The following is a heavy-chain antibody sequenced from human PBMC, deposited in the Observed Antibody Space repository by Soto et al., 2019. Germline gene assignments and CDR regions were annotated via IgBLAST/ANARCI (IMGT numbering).Heavy chain of an antibody. D-gene: IGHD6-13*01. CDR3: ARVAAAEGYYYYGMDV. CDR1: GGTFSSYA. Sequence: GASVKVSCKASGGTFSSYAISCVRHSPGQGLEWMGGIIPIFGTANYAQKFQGRVTITADKSTSTAYMELSSLRSEDTAVYYCARVAAAEGYYYYGMDVWGQGTTVTVSS. V-gene: IGHV1-69*06. J-gene: IGHJ6*02. CDR2: IIPIFGTA.